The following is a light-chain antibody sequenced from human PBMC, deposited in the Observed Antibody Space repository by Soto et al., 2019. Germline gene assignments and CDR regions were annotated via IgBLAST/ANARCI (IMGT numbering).Light chain of an antibody. Sequence: EIVLTQSPGTLSLSPGERATLSCRASQSVSSSYLAWYQQKPGQAPRLLIYGASSRATGIPDRFSVSGSGTGFTLTISRLEPEDFAVYYCQHYGRSPWTFGQGTKVEIK. J-gene: IGKJ1*01. CDR2: GAS. V-gene: IGKV3-20*01. CDR1: QSVSSSY. CDR3: QHYGRSPWT.